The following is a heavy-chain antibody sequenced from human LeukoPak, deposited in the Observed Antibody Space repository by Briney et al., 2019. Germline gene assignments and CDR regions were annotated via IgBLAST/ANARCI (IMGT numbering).Heavy chain of an antibody. Sequence: SETLSLTCAVYGASFSGYYWSWIRQPPGKGLEWIGEINHSGSTNYNPSLKSRVTISVDTSKDQFSLKLSSVTAADTAVYYCAREAIMVRGVPYNWFDPWGQGTLVTVSS. J-gene: IGHJ5*02. CDR3: AREAIMVRGVPYNWFDP. D-gene: IGHD3-10*01. CDR2: INHSGST. V-gene: IGHV4-34*01. CDR1: GASFSGYY.